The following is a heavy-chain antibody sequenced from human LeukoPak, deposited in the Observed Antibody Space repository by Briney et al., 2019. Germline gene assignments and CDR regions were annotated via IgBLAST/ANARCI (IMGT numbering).Heavy chain of an antibody. CDR3: ARDDSATDDSGAYHY. J-gene: IGHJ4*02. D-gene: IGHD3-22*01. CDR2: VHLSGST. V-gene: IGHV4-4*07. CDR1: GDSMNNFY. Sequence: SETLSLTCTVSGDSMNNFYWTWIRQSAGKGLEWIGRVHLSGSTNYSPSLRSRVAISLDRSRNQFSLKLTSVTAADTAVYYCARDDSATDDSGAYHYWGQGTLVTVSS.